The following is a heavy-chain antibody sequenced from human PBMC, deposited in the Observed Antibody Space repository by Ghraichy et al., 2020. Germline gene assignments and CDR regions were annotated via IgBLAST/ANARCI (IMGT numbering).Heavy chain of an antibody. J-gene: IGHJ4*02. CDR2: IYYSGST. CDR1: GGSISSSSYY. V-gene: IGHV4-39*01. CDR3: ARCEDTNFDY. Sequence: SETLSLTCTVSGGSISSSSYYWGWIRQPPGKGLEWIGSIYYSGSTYYNPSLKSRVTISVDTSKNQFSLKLSSVTAADTAVYYCARCEDTNFDYWGQGTLVTVSS. D-gene: IGHD2-15*01.